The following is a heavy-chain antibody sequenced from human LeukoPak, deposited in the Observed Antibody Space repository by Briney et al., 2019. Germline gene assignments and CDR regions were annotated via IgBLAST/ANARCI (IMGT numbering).Heavy chain of an antibody. CDR3: ARGRSNYYGMDV. CDR2: IYYNGNT. Sequence: PSESLSLTCSVSDGSINSYYWNWIRRPPGKGLEWIGYIYYNGNTNYSPSLKSRVTMSVDTSKNLFSLKVSSVTAADTAVYYCARGRSNYYGMDVWGQGTTVTVSS. D-gene: IGHD1-26*01. CDR1: DGSINSYY. V-gene: IGHV4-59*01. J-gene: IGHJ6*02.